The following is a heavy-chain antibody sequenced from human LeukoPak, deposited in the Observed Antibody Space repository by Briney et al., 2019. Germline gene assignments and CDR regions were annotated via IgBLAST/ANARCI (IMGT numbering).Heavy chain of an antibody. CDR2: FDPEDGET. Sequence: GASVKVSCKVSGYTLTELSMHWVRQAPGKGLEWMGGFDPEDGETIYAQKFQGGVTMTEDTSTDTAYMELSSLRSDDTAVYYCARGVGSGSYYFSRTYYFDYWGQGTLVTVSS. CDR1: GYTLTELS. J-gene: IGHJ4*02. D-gene: IGHD3-10*01. V-gene: IGHV1-24*01. CDR3: ARGVGSGSYYFSRTYYFDY.